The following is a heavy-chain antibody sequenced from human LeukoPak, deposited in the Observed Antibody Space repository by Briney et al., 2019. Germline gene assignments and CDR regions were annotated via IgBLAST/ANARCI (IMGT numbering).Heavy chain of an antibody. V-gene: IGHV7-4-1*02. J-gene: IGHJ4*02. CDR3: AIWYCSGGRCYSNARTFDY. D-gene: IGHD2-15*01. CDR1: GYTFTSYA. Sequence: ASVKVSCKASGYTFTSYAMNWVREAPGQGLELMGWINTNTGNPTYAQGLTGRFVFSLDTSVSTAYLQISSLKAEDTAVYYCAIWYCSGGRCYSNARTFDYWGQGTRVSVSS. CDR2: INTNTGNP.